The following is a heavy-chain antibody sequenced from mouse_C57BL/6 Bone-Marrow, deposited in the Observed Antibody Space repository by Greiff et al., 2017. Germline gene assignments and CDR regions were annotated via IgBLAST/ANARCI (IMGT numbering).Heavy chain of an antibody. D-gene: IGHD1-1*01. Sequence: QVQLQQPGAELVKPGASVKLSCKASGYTFTSYWMHWVKQRPGQGLEWIGMIHPNSGSTNYNEKFKSKATLTVDKSSSTADMQLSSLTSEDSAVDYCAKPRYYGSRRYFDVWGTGTTVTVSS. J-gene: IGHJ1*03. CDR3: AKPRYYGSRRYFDV. CDR1: GYTFTSYW. V-gene: IGHV1-64*01. CDR2: IHPNSGST.